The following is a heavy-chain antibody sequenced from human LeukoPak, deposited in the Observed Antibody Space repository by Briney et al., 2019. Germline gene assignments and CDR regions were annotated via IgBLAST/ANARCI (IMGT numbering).Heavy chain of an antibody. Sequence: GGSLRLSCAASGFTFSSYSMNWVRQAPGKGLEWVSYISSSSSTIYYAGSVKGRFTISRDNAKNSLYLQMNSLRAEDTAVYYCAVGVDYWGQGTLVTVSS. CDR1: GFTFSSYS. CDR3: AVGVDY. V-gene: IGHV3-48*01. J-gene: IGHJ4*02. CDR2: ISSSSSTI.